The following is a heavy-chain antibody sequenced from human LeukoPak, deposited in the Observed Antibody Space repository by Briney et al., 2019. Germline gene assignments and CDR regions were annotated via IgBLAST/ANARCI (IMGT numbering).Heavy chain of an antibody. CDR1: GFNFGIYG. V-gene: IGHV3-23*01. D-gene: IGHD7-27*01. CDR2: ISGSSDNT. J-gene: IGHJ4*02. Sequence: PGGSLRLSCTASGFNFGIYGMHWVRQAPGKGLEWVSSISGSSDNTNYADSVKGRFTISRDNSKNILYLQMNSLTAEDTAVYWCAKDPINWGSIYFDCWGQGTLVTVSS. CDR3: AKDPINWGSIYFDC.